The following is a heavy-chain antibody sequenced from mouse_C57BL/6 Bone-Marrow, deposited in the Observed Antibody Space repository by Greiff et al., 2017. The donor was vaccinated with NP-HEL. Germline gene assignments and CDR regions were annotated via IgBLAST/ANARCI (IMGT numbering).Heavy chain of an antibody. D-gene: IGHD1-1*01. J-gene: IGHJ3*01. Sequence: VQLQQPGAELVRPGSSVKLSCKASGYTFTSYWMDWVKQRPGQGLEWIGNIYPSDSETHYNQKFKDKATLTVDKSSSTAYMQLSSLTSEDSAVYYCARDYYGRGFAYWGQGTLVTVSA. CDR3: ARDYYGRGFAY. CDR1: GYTFTSYW. CDR2: IYPSDSET. V-gene: IGHV1-61*01.